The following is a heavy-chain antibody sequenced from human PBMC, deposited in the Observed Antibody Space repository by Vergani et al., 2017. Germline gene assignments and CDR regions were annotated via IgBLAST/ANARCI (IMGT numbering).Heavy chain of an antibody. J-gene: IGHJ6*03. Sequence: QLQLQESGPGLVKPSATLSLTCSVSGASIRSSNYYWGWIRQPPGKGLEWIASIYYSGSTYYNPSLKSRVTISVDTSKNQFSLKLSSVTAADTAVYYCARQKDYYMDVWGKGATVTVS. CDR1: GASIRSSNYY. V-gene: IGHV4-39*01. CDR3: ARQKDYYMDV. CDR2: IYYSGST.